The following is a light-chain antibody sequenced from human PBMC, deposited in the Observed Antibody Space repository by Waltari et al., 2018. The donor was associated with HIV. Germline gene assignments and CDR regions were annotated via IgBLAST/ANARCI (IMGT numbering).Light chain of an antibody. V-gene: IGLV1-47*01. J-gene: IGLJ2*01. CDR3: QSHDNSLSGLI. CDR2: RNN. CDR1: RSAIESFY. Sequence: QSVLTQPPSASGNPGQRVTISCSGCRSAIESFYVYCHHEPPGTSPKRLIDRNNQRPPGFLDLFSDSKSGTSASLTISGLRSEDEADYYCQSHDNSLSGLIFGGWTRVTVL.